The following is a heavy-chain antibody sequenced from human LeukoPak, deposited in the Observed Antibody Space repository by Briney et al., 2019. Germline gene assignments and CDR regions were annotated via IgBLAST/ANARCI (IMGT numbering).Heavy chain of an antibody. CDR1: GFTFSSYS. J-gene: IGHJ3*02. CDR2: ISGSGGST. Sequence: SGGSLRLSCAASGFTFSSYSMSWVRQAPGKGLEWVSAISGSGGSTYYADSVKGRFTISRDNSKNTPYLQMNSLRAEDTAVYYCAKDFRYSSDAFDIWGQGTMVTVSS. V-gene: IGHV3-23*01. CDR3: AKDFRYSSDAFDI. D-gene: IGHD6-13*01.